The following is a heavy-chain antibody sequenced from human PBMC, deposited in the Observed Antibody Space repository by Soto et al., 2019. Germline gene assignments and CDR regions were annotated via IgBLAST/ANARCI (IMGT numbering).Heavy chain of an antibody. CDR3: AKADTVTPPNPFTI. J-gene: IGHJ3*02. Sequence: PGWSLRLSCAASGFTFTSYGMHWVRQAPGKGLEWVAVISYDGSNKYYADSVEGRLTISRDNSKNTLYLQMNRLRAEDTAVYYCAKADTVTPPNPFTIRGQRTTVTVS. V-gene: IGHV3-30*18. CDR2: ISYDGSNK. CDR1: GFTFTSYG. D-gene: IGHD4-17*01.